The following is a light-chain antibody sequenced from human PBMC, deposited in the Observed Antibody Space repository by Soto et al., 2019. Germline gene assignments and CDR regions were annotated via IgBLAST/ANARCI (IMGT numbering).Light chain of an antibody. J-gene: IGKJ4*01. V-gene: IGKV1-9*01. Sequence: DIQLTQSPSFLSASVGDRVTITCRASQGISSYLAWYQQKPGKAPKLLIYATSTLQSGVPSRFSGSGSGTEFTLTISSLQPEDFATYYCQQLHTYPLTFGGGTKVEIQ. CDR2: ATS. CDR3: QQLHTYPLT. CDR1: QGISSY.